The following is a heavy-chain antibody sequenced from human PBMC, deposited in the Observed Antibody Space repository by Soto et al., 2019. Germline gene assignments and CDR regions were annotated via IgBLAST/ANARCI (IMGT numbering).Heavy chain of an antibody. D-gene: IGHD2-15*01. CDR3: ARDLCSGGSCYYNYYYYMDA. CDR1: GFTFSSYG. Sequence: QVQLVESGGGVVQPGRSLRLSCAASGFTFSSYGMHWVRQAPGKGLEWVAVIWYDGSNKYYADSVKGRFTISRDNSKNTMYLQMNSLRAEDTAVYYCARDLCSGGSCYYNYYYYMDAWGKGTTVTVSS. CDR2: IWYDGSNK. V-gene: IGHV3-33*01. J-gene: IGHJ6*03.